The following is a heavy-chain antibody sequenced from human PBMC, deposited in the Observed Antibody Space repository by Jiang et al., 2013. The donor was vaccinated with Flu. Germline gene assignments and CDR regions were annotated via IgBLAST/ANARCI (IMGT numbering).Heavy chain of an antibody. J-gene: IGHJ6*02. CDR2: IRYDGSNK. Sequence: QLLESGGGVVQPGGSLRLSCAASGFTFSSYGMHWVRQAPGKGLEWVAFIRYDGSNKYYADSVKGRFTISRDNSKNTLYLQMNSLRAEDTAVYYCAKDLSDALDYYYYGMDVWGQGTTVTVSS. D-gene: IGHD2-21*02. CDR3: AKDLSDALDYYYYGMDV. CDR1: GFTFSSYG. V-gene: IGHV3-30*02.